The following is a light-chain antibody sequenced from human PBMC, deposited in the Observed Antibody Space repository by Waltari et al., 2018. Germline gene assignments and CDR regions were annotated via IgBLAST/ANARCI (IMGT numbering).Light chain of an antibody. CDR3: QQYNDWPLT. V-gene: IGKV3-15*01. CDR2: GAS. CDR1: ETIRSN. J-gene: IGKJ4*01. Sequence: EIVMTQSPATLSVSPGERATLSCRASETIRSNLAWYQQKLGQAPRRLVYGASTRATGIPARFSGSGSGPEFTLTISSLQSEDFGVYYCQQYNDWPLTFGGGTKVEIK.